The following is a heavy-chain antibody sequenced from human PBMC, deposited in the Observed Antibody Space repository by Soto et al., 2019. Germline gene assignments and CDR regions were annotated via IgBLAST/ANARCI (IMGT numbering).Heavy chain of an antibody. D-gene: IGHD6-13*01. Sequence: GGSLRLSCAASGFTFSSYSMNWVRQAPGKGLEWVSSISSSSSYIYYADSVKGRFTISRDNAKNSLYLQMNSLRAEDTAVYYCARDRTVAAGFFWFDPWGQGTLVTVSS. CDR2: ISSSSSYI. CDR1: GFTFSSYS. J-gene: IGHJ5*02. V-gene: IGHV3-21*01. CDR3: ARDRTVAAGFFWFDP.